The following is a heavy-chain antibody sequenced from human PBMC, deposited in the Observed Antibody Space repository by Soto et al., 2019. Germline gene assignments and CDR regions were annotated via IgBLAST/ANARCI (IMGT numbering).Heavy chain of an antibody. CDR1: GDSIGTFY. CDR3: ARGTQLWYSRHFDV. CDR2: IYWTGTT. Sequence: QVQLQESGPGLVKSSETLSLTCTVSGDSIGTFYWNWIRQPPGKGLEWVGDIYWTGTTNYSPSLKSRVTMSVDPSTNQFSLKLSSVTAADTAVYYCARGTQLWYSRHFDVWGRGTLVTVSS. J-gene: IGHJ2*01. D-gene: IGHD2-15*01. V-gene: IGHV4-59*01.